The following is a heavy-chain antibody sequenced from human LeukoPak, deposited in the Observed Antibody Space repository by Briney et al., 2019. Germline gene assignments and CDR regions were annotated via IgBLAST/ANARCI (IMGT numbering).Heavy chain of an antibody. V-gene: IGHV3-43D*03. D-gene: IGHD3-10*01. CDR2: ISWDADST. J-gene: IGHJ4*02. CDR3: ARDLGSGSYYNVGY. CDR1: GFTFDDYA. Sequence: GGSLRLSCAASGFTFDDYAMHWVRQAPGKGLEWFSLISWDADSTYYADSVKGRFTISRDNSKNSLYLQMNSLRVEDTALYYCARDLGSGSYYNVGYWGQGTLVTVSS.